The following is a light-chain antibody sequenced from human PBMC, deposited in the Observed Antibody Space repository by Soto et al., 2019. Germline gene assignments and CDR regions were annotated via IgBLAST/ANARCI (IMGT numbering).Light chain of an antibody. CDR2: EIS. CDR1: SSDVGGYNY. V-gene: IGLV2-14*01. CDR3: SSYTTGSTLDV. J-gene: IGLJ1*01. Sequence: QSALTQPASVSGSPGQSITISCTGASSDVGGYNYVSWYQQHPDKAPKLMIYEISNRPSGVSNRFSGSKSGNTASLTISGLQAEDEADYYCSSYTTGSTLDVFGTGTKLTVL.